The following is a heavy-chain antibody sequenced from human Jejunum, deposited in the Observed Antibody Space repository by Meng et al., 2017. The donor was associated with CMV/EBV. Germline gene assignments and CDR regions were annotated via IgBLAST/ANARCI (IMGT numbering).Heavy chain of an antibody. CDR1: GDTFTSYD. V-gene: IGHV1-8*01. J-gene: IGHJ5*01. Sequence: SCKASGDTFTSYDINWVRQATGQGPEWMGWMNPNSGKTGYAQKFQGRLTMTRNSSISTAYMELSSLRSDDTAVYYCTRRRNWFDSWGQGTRVTVSS. CDR2: MNPNSGKT. CDR3: TRRRNWFDS.